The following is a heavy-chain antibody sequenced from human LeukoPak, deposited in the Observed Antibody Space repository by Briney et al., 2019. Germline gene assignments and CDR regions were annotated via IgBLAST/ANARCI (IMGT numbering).Heavy chain of an antibody. V-gene: IGHV4-34*01. CDR1: GGSFSGYY. J-gene: IGHJ3*02. Sequence: SGTLSLTCAVYGGSFSGYYWSWIRQPPGKGLEWIGEINHSGSTNYNPSLKSRVTISVDTSKNQFSLKLSSVTAADTAVYYCARSQYYYDSSGYYYWRAFDIWGQGTMVTVSS. D-gene: IGHD3-22*01. CDR3: ARSQYYYDSSGYYYWRAFDI. CDR2: INHSGST.